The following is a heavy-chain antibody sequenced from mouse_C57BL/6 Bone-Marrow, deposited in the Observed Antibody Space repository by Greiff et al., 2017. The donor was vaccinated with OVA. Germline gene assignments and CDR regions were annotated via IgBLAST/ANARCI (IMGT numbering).Heavy chain of an antibody. V-gene: IGHV14-4*01. CDR2: IDPENGDT. D-gene: IGHD2-4*01. CDR3: TGDYDYDGDYFDY. J-gene: IGHJ2*01. CDR1: GFNIKDDY. Sequence: VQLKKSGAELVRPGASVKLSCTASGFNIKDDYMHWVKQRPEQGLEWIGWIDPENGDTEYASKFQGKATITADTSSNTAYLQLSSLTSEDTAVYYCTGDYDYDGDYFDYWGQGTTLTVSS.